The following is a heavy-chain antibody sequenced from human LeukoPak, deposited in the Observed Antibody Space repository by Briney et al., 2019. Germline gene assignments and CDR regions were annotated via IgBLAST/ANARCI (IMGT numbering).Heavy chain of an antibody. J-gene: IGHJ4*02. V-gene: IGHV4-39*01. CDR1: GGSISSSTYY. D-gene: IGHD5-12*01. CDR3: ARRVRVATVDY. CDR2: IYYPRTT. Sequence: PSETLSLTCTVSGGSISSSTYYWAWIRQPPGKGLEWIGSIYYPRTTFYNPSLKSRVTISMDTSKNQFSLQVNSVTAADTAIYYCARRVRVATVDYWGQGTVVSVSS.